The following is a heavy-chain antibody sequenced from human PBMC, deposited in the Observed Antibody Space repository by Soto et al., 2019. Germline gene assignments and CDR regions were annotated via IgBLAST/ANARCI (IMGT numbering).Heavy chain of an antibody. Sequence: GGSLRLSCAASGFTFDSCAMSWVRQAPGKGLEWILGISGSGGSTYYADSVKGRFTISRDNSKNTLYLQMNSLRADDTAIYYCAKGKTSGWYYFDFWGQGTPVTVSS. CDR2: ISGSGGST. D-gene: IGHD6-19*01. J-gene: IGHJ4*02. CDR3: AKGKTSGWYYFDF. V-gene: IGHV3-23*01. CDR1: GFTFDSCA.